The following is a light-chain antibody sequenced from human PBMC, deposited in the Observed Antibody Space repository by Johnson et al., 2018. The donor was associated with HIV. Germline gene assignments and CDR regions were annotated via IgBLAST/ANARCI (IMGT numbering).Light chain of an antibody. V-gene: IGLV1-51*01. CDR1: SSNIGINY. Sequence: QSVLTQPPSVSAAPGQKVTISCSGSSSNIGINYVSWYQQLPGTAPKLLIYDNNKRPSGIPDRFFGSKSGTSATLGITGLQTGDEADYYCGTWYSSLGKVFGTGTKVTVL. CDR3: GTWYSSLGKV. CDR2: DNN. J-gene: IGLJ1*01.